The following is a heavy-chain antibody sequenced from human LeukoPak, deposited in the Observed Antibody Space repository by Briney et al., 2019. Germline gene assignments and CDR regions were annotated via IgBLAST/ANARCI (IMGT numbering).Heavy chain of an antibody. CDR1: GFTFSSYA. CDR3: AKEAGAAGASWNIDF. V-gene: IGHV3-23*01. CDR2: ISGSGDNT. J-gene: IGHJ4*02. D-gene: IGHD1/OR15-1a*01. Sequence: GGSLRLSCAASGFTFSSYAMNWVRQAPGKGLEWVSIISGSGDNTYYTDSVKGRFTISRDNSKNTLYLQMSSLRAEDTAVYFCAKEAGAAGASWNIDFWGQGALVTVSS.